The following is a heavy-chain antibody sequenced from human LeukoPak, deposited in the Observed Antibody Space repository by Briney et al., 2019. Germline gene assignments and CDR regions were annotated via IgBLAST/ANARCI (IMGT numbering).Heavy chain of an antibody. V-gene: IGHV4-39*01. J-gene: IGHJ3*02. CDR1: GGSISSSSYY. Sequence: PSETLSLTCTVSGGSISSSSYYWGWIRQPPGKGLEWIGSIYYSGSTYYNPSLKSRVTISVDTSKNQFSLKLSSVTAADTAVYYCASPKRKVQQLVTAFDIWGQGTMVTVSS. CDR2: IYYSGST. CDR3: ASPKRKVQQLVTAFDI. D-gene: IGHD6-13*01.